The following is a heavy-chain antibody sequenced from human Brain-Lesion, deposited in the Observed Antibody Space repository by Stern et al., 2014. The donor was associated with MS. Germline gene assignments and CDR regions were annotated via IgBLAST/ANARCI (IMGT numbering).Heavy chain of an antibody. CDR2: IRNKANSYST. CDR3: ARDNKVYGKDV. CDR1: GFTFSDHF. D-gene: IGHD2/OR15-2a*01. V-gene: IGHV3-72*01. Sequence: EMQLVESGGGLVQPGGSLRLSCAASGFTFSDHFIDWVRQAPGKGLEWVGRIRNKANSYSTEYAASVKGRFTFSRDDSKNSLFVQMNSLRIEDTAIYYCARDNKVYGKDVLGQGTSVTVSS. J-gene: IGHJ6*02.